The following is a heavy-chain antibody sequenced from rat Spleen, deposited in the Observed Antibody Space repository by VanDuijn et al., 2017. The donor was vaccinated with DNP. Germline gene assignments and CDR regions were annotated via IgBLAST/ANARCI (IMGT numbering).Heavy chain of an antibody. V-gene: IGHV3-1*01. D-gene: IGHD1-12*02. CDR3: ASTSYYDGSYYYVPFAY. Sequence: EVQLQESGPGLVKPSQSLSLTCSVTGYSITSDYWGWIRKFPGNKMEWMGYISYSGITGYNPSLKSRISITRDTSKNHFFLQLDSVTPEDTATYYCASTSYYDGSYYYVPFAYWGQGTLVTVSS. J-gene: IGHJ3*01. CDR2: ISYSGIT. CDR1: GYSITSDY.